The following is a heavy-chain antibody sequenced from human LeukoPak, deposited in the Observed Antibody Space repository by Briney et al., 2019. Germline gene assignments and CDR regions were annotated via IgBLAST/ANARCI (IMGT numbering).Heavy chain of an antibody. V-gene: IGHV4-34*01. Sequence: SETLSLTCAVYGGSFSGYYWSWIRQPPGKGLEWIGEINHSGSTNYNPSLKSRVTISVDTSKNQFSLKLSSVTAADTAVYYCAKDRPTVVTRHHYFDYWGQGTLVTVSS. CDR2: INHSGST. CDR3: AKDRPTVVTRHHYFDY. J-gene: IGHJ4*02. D-gene: IGHD4-23*01. CDR1: GGSFSGYY.